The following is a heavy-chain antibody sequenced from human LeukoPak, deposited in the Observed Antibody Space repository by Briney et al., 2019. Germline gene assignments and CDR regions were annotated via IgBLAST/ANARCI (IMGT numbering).Heavy chain of an antibody. Sequence: GGSLRLSCAASGFTFTSYSMNWVRQAPGKGLEWVAVVWFDGSNKYSADSVKGRFTISRDNSKNTLYLQMNSLRAEDTAVYYCAKGVGCSGGSCNHYYYYYYMNVWGKGITVTVSS. CDR2: VWFDGSNK. V-gene: IGHV3-33*06. CDR1: GFTFTSYS. CDR3: AKGVGCSGGSCNHYYYYYYMNV. J-gene: IGHJ6*03. D-gene: IGHD2-15*01.